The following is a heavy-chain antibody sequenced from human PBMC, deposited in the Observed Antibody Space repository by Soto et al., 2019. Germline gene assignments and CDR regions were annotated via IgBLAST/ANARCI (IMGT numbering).Heavy chain of an antibody. CDR1: GFTFSSYA. Sequence: EVQVLQSGGGLVQPGGSLRLSCAASGFTFSSYAMSWVRQAPGKGLEWVSVIRGSGDSTYYADSVKGRFTISRDNSKNTLDLQMSSLRAEDTAAYYCAKLPLSMQYFDYWGQGTLVTVSS. CDR2: IRGSGDST. CDR3: AKLPLSMQYFDY. V-gene: IGHV3-23*01. J-gene: IGHJ4*02. D-gene: IGHD2-2*01.